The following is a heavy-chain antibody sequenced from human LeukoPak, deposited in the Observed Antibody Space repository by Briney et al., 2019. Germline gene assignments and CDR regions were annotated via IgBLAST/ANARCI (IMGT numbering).Heavy chain of an antibody. CDR1: GGSFSGYY. V-gene: IGHV4-34*01. CDR3: ARRALRGLYGDAFHT. D-gene: IGHD4-17*01. J-gene: IGHJ3*02. CDR2: INHSGNI. Sequence: SETLSLTCAVYGGSFSGYYWSWIRQPPGKGLEWIGEINHSGNINYNPSLKSRVTISVDTSKNQFSLKLSSVTAADTAVFYCARRALRGLYGDAFHTWGQGTMVTVSS.